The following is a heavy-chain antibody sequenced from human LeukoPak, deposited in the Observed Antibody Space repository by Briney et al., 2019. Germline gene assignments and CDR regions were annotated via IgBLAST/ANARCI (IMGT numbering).Heavy chain of an antibody. V-gene: IGHV3-11*01. D-gene: IGHD3-22*01. CDR3: ARVDSSGYYYYYYMDV. Sequence: GGSLRLSCAASGFTFSDYYMSWIRQAPGKGLEWVSYISSSGSTIYYADSVKGRFTISRDNAKNSLYLQMNSLRAEDTAVYYCARVDSSGYYYYYYMDVWGKGTTVTVSS. J-gene: IGHJ6*03. CDR2: ISSSGSTI. CDR1: GFTFSDYY.